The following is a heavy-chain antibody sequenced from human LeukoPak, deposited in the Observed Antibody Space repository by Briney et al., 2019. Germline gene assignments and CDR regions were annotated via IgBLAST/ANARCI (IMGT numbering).Heavy chain of an antibody. CDR1: GGSFSGYY. V-gene: IGHV4-34*09. CDR2: IDYSGSS. CDR3: AREEWFDP. J-gene: IGHJ5*02. Sequence: SETLSLTCAVYGGSFSGYYWSWIRQPPGKGLEWIGYIDYSGSSSYNPSLKSRATISVDTSKNQFSLKLSSVTAADTAVYYCAREEWFDPWGQGTLVTVSS.